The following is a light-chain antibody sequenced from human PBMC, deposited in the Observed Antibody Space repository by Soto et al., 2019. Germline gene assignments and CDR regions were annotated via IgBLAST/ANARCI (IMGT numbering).Light chain of an antibody. CDR2: GAS. V-gene: IGKV3-20*01. J-gene: IGKJ1*01. Sequence: EIGLTQSPGTLSLSPGERATLSCRASQSVSSSYLAWYQQKPGQAPRLLIYGASSRATGIPDRFSGSGSGTDFTRTISRLEPEDFAVYYCQQYGSSPLTFGQGTKVEIK. CDR1: QSVSSSY. CDR3: QQYGSSPLT.